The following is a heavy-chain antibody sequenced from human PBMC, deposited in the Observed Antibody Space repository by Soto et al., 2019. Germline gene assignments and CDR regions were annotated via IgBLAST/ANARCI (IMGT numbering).Heavy chain of an antibody. V-gene: IGHV2-26*01. CDR1: GFSLSNGKEG. CDR2: IFSNDEK. CDR3: XXXXXXXXXXXGYFXIDF. Sequence: GPTLVNPTETLTLTCTVSGFSLSNGKEGVRWIRQPPGKALEWLAHIFSNDEKSYRTSLKSRLTISEATSKGQVVLTMTNVDPVDXPXXXXXXXXXXXXXXXGYFXIDFWGXGT. J-gene: IGHJ6*03.